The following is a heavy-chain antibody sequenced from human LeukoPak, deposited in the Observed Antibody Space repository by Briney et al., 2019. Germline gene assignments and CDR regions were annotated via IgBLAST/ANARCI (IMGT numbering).Heavy chain of an antibody. J-gene: IGHJ4*02. CDR1: GVSISSFH. V-gene: IGHV4-4*07. CDR2: VHTSGTS. D-gene: IGHD3-22*01. CDR3: ARDGYYDSSGYSYFDY. Sequence: SETLSLTCTVSGVSISSFHWSWIRQPAGKGLEWIGRVHTSGTSNYNPSLESRVTTSGDTSKNQFSLSLSSVTAADTAVYYCARDGYYDSSGYSYFDYWGQGTLVTVSA.